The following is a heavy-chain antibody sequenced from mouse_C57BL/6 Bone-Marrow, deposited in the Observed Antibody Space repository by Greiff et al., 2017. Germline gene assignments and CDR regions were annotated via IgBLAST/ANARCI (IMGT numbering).Heavy chain of an antibody. J-gene: IGHJ2*01. CDR2: INYDGSST. D-gene: IGHD3-3*01. CDR3: ARDRAVLDY. Sequence: EVKLVESEGGLVQPGSSMKLSCTASGFTFSDYYMAWVRQVPEKGLEWVANINYDGSSTYYLDSLKSRFIISRDNAKNILYLQMSSLKSEDTATYYCARDRAVLDYWGQGTTLTVSS. CDR1: GFTFSDYY. V-gene: IGHV5-16*01.